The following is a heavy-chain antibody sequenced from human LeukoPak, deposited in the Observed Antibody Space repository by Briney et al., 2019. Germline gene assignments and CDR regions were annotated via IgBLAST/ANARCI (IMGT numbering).Heavy chain of an antibody. CDR3: ARGGMVRGVPVWFQH. V-gene: IGHV4-4*09. J-gene: IGHJ1*01. CDR1: GGSISSYY. Sequence: SETLSLTCTVSGGSISSYYWSWIRQPPGKGLEGIGYIYTSGSTNYNPSLKGRVTMSVDTSKNQFSLKLSSVTAADTAVYYCARGGMVRGVPVWFQHWGQGTLVTVSS. D-gene: IGHD3-10*01. CDR2: IYTSGST.